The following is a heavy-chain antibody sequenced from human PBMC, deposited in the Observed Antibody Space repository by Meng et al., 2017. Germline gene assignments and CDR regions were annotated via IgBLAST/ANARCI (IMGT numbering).Heavy chain of an antibody. CDR2: ISSSGSTI. V-gene: IGHV3-11*01. CDR3: ARDLRARGYSYGPSPEYYYYGMDV. J-gene: IGHJ6*02. CDR1: GFTFSDYY. D-gene: IGHD5-18*01. Sequence: GESLKISCAASGFTFSDYYMSWIRQAPGKGLEWVSYISSSGSTIYYADSVKGRFTISRDNAKNSLYLQMNSLRAEDTAVYYCARDLRARGYSYGPSPEYYYYGMDVWGQGTTVTVSS.